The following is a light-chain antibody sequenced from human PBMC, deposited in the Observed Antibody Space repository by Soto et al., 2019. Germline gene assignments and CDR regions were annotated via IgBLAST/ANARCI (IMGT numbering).Light chain of an antibody. CDR1: QDISNY. J-gene: IGKJ3*01. V-gene: IGKV1-33*01. Sequence: DIHMTQSPSSLSASVGDRVTITCQASQDISNYLNWYQQKPGKAPKLLIYDASNLETGVPSRFSGSRSGTDFTFTISSLQPEDIATYYCQQYDNLPLTFGPGTKVDIK. CDR2: DAS. CDR3: QQYDNLPLT.